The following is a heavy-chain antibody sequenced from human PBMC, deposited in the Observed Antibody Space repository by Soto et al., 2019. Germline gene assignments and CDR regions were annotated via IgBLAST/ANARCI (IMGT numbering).Heavy chain of an antibody. CDR3: ARHFRGEVEPRAFDI. Sequence: QLQLQESGPRLVKPSETLSLTCTVSGGSISSSRNYWGWIRQPPGKGLEWIGSMFYSGSTYYNASLKSRVTLSVDTSKKQFSLRLNSVTAADTAVYFCARHFRGEVEPRAFDIWGQGTMVTVSS. CDR1: GGSISSSRNY. D-gene: IGHD2-2*01. V-gene: IGHV4-39*01. CDR2: MFYSGST. J-gene: IGHJ3*02.